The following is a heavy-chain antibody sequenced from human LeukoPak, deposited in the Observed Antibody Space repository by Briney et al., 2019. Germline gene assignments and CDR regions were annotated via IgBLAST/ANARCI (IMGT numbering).Heavy chain of an antibody. D-gene: IGHD2-21*02. CDR2: ISVSGGST. CDR3: AKDYCDGDSCNPLDY. Sequence: GGSLRLSCAASGFTFSRYAMSWVRQAPRKGLAWVSGISVSGGSTYYADSVKGRFTISRDNSKNTLYLQMTSLRVEDTAVYYCAKDYCDGDSCNPLDYWGQGTLVTVSS. CDR1: GFTFSRYA. V-gene: IGHV3-23*01. J-gene: IGHJ4*02.